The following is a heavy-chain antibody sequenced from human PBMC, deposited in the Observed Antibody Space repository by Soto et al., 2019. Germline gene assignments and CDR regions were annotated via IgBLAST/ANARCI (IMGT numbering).Heavy chain of an antibody. J-gene: IGHJ4*02. CDR1: GFTFSSYA. D-gene: IGHD4-17*01. CDR2: ITSDGRT. V-gene: IGHV3-23*01. Sequence: PGGSLRLSCAASGFTFSSYAMSWVRQAPGKGLEWVSIITSDGRTYYADSVKGRFTISRDNSKNTVYLQMNSLRAEDTAVYYCAKDYSTVTTDPLSVVLFDYWGQGALVTVSS. CDR3: AKDYSTVTTDPLSVVLFDY.